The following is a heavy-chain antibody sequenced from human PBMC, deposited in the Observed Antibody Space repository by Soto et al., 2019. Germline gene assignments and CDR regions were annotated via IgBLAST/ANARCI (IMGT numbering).Heavy chain of an antibody. CDR1: GGSISSYY. CDR2: IYYSGST. J-gene: IGHJ5*02. Sequence: PSETLSLTCTVSGGSISSYYWRWIRQPPGKGLEWIEYIYYSGSTNYNPSLKSRVTISVDTSKNQVSLKLSSVTAADTAVYYCARGQLRFLEWLPVGWFGPWGQGTLVTVSS. V-gene: IGHV4-59*01. D-gene: IGHD3-3*01. CDR3: ARGQLRFLEWLPVGWFGP.